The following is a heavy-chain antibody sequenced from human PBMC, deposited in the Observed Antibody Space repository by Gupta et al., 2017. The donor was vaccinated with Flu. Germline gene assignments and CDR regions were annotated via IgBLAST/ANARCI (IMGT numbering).Heavy chain of an antibody. CDR3: ARVGSYSGRYWWFDP. V-gene: IGHV1-46*01. D-gene: IGHD1-26*01. J-gene: IGHJ5*02. CDR2: INPSGGST. Sequence: APGQGLEWMGIINPSGGSTNYAEKFQGRVTMTRDTSTSTVYMELSSLRSEDTAVYYCARVGSYSGRYWWFDPWGQGTLVTVSS.